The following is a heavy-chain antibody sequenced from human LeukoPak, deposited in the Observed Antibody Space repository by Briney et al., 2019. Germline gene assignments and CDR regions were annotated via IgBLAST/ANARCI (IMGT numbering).Heavy chain of an antibody. V-gene: IGHV3-23*01. Sequence: PGGSLRLSCAASGFTFSSYAMSWVRQAPGKGLEWVSAISGSGGSTYYADSVKGRFTISRDNSKNTLYLQMNSLRAEDTAVYYCAKDISYYDFWSGYFTWGQGTLVTVSS. CDR3: AKDISYYDFWSGYFT. CDR1: GFTFSSYA. J-gene: IGHJ4*02. D-gene: IGHD3-3*01. CDR2: ISGSGGST.